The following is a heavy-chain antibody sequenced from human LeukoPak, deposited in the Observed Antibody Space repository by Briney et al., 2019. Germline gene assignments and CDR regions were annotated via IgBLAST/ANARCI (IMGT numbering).Heavy chain of an antibody. Sequence: PSETLSLTCTVSGGSISSYYWSWIRQPPGKGLEWIGYIYYSGSTNYNPSLKSRVTISVDTSKNQFSLKLSSVTAADTAVYYCASRTNLYYYGSGSYPRGYYCMDVWGQGTTVTVSS. D-gene: IGHD3-10*01. J-gene: IGHJ6*02. CDR2: IYYSGST. CDR3: ASRTNLYYYGSGSYPRGYYCMDV. V-gene: IGHV4-59*01. CDR1: GGSISSYY.